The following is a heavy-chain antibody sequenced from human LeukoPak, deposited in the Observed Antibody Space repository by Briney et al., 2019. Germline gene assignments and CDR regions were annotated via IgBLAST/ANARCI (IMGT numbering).Heavy chain of an antibody. V-gene: IGHV3-23*01. J-gene: IGHJ3*02. CDR3: AKSPAVTVTAFDI. CDR1: GFTFSSYA. CDR2: ISGSGDST. D-gene: IGHD4-17*01. Sequence: PGGSLRLSCAASGFTFSSYAMSWVRQAPGKGLEWVSTISGSGDSTYYADSVKGRFTISRDNSKNTLYLQMNSLRAEDTAIYYCAKSPAVTVTAFDIWGQGTMVTVSS.